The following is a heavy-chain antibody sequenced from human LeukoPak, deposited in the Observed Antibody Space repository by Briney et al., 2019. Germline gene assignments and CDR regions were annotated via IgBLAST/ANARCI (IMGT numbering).Heavy chain of an antibody. CDR1: EFTFGDFA. D-gene: IGHD3-9*01. Sequence: PGGSLRLSCTASEFTFGDFAISWVRQAPGKGLEWVSSISSSSYIYYADSVKGRFTISRDNAKNSLYLQMNSLRAEDTAVYYCARERSTTISNSPLYYMDVWGKGTTVTVSS. V-gene: IGHV3-69-1*01. J-gene: IGHJ6*03. CDR2: ISSSSYI. CDR3: ARERSTTISNSPLYYMDV.